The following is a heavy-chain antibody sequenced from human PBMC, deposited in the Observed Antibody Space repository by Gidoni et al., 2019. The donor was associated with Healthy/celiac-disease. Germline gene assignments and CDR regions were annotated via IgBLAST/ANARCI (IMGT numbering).Heavy chain of an antibody. V-gene: IGHV4-59*01. CDR2: IYYSGST. J-gene: IGHJ5*02. CDR1: GGSSSSYY. CDR3: ARGASWFDP. Sequence: QVQLQESGPGLVKPSETLSLTCPVSGGSSSSYYWSWIRQPPGKGLEWIGYIYYSGSTNYNPSLKSRVTISVDTSKNQFSLKLSSVTAADTAVYYCARGASWFDPWGQGTLVTVSS.